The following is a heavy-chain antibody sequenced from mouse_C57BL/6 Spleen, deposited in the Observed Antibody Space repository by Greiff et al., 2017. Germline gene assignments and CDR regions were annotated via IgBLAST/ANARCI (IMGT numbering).Heavy chain of an antibody. D-gene: IGHD2-1*01. CDR1: GYTFTTYP. Sequence: VQLVESGAELVKPGASVKMSCKASGYTFTTYPIEWMKQNHGKSLEWIGSFHPYNDDTKYNEKFKGKATLTVEKSSSTVYLELSRLTSDDSAVYYCAMEGNYGGFAYWGQGTLGTVSA. CDR3: AMEGNYGGFAY. J-gene: IGHJ3*01. V-gene: IGHV1-47*01. CDR2: FHPYNDDT.